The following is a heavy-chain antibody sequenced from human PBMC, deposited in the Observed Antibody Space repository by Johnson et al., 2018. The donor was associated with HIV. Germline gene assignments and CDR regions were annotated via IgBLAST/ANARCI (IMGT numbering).Heavy chain of an antibody. CDR2: IGWDGGSR. J-gene: IGHJ3*02. V-gene: IGHV3-43*01. Sequence: EVQLLESGGVVAQIGGSLRLSCAASGFTFDAYTMYWVRQPPGKGLEWVSLIGWDGGSRYYGDSVKGRFTISRDNSKNSLYLQMNSLRTEDTALYYCVKDLSPNPRGGAFEIWGQGTMVTVSS. D-gene: IGHD4-23*01. CDR1: GFTFDAYT. CDR3: VKDLSPNPRGGAFEI.